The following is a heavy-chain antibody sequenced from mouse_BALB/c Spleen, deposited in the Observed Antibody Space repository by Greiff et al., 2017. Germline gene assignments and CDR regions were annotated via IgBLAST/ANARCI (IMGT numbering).Heavy chain of an antibody. J-gene: IGHJ4*01. CDR3: ARSYYGGYYAMDY. CDR1: GYSITSDYA. V-gene: IGHV3-2*02. CDR2: ISYSGST. D-gene: IGHD1-1*01. Sequence: EVKLQESGPGLVKPSQSLSLTCTVTGYSITSDYAWNWIRQFPGNKLEWMGYISYSGSTSYNPSLKSRISITRDTSKNQFFLQLNSVTTEDTATYYCARSYYGGYYAMDYWGQGTSVTVSS.